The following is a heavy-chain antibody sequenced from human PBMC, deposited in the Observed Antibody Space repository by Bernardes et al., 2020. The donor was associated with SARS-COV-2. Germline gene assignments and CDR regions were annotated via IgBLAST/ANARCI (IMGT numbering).Heavy chain of an antibody. D-gene: IGHD3-3*01. CDR3: ARVQKNYDFWSGYYHDY. Sequence: SETLSLTCTVSGGSISSYYWSWIRQPAGKGLEWIGRIYTSGSTNYNPSLKSRVTMSVETSKNQFSLKLSSVTAADTAVYYCARVQKNYDFWSGYYHDYWGQGTLVTVSS. V-gene: IGHV4-4*07. CDR2: IYTSGST. CDR1: GGSISSYY. J-gene: IGHJ4*02.